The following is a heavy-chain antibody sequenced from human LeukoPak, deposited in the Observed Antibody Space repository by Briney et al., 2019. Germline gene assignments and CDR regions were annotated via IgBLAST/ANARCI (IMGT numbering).Heavy chain of an antibody. CDR1: GFNFSTYW. CDR2: INTDGNST. V-gene: IGHV3-74*01. CDR3: ARELASGD. D-gene: IGHD6-13*01. J-gene: IGHJ4*02. Sequence: GGSLRLSCAASGFNFSTYWMLWVRQAPGKGLVCVSQINTDGNSTTYAASVKGRFTVSRDNAKNTLYLQMNSLRAEDTAVYYCARELASGDWGQGTLVTVSS.